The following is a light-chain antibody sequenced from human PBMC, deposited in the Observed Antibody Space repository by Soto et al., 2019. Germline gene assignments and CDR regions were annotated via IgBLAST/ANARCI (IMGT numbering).Light chain of an antibody. J-gene: IGKJ5*01. CDR1: QSVSSN. CDR3: QKYNNWPPIT. Sequence: EIVMTQSPATLSVSPGERATLSCRASQSVSSNLAWYQQKPGQAPRLLIYGASTRATGIPARFSGSGSGTEFTLTISSLQSEDFAVYYCQKYNNWPPITFGQGTRLENK. CDR2: GAS. V-gene: IGKV3-15*01.